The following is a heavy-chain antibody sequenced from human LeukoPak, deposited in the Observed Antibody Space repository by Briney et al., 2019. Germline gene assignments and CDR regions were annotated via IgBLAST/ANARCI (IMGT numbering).Heavy chain of an antibody. CDR1: GYSFTNCW. V-gene: IGHV5-51*01. CDR3: ARAWNFDY. D-gene: IGHD1-1*01. J-gene: IGHJ4*02. Sequence: GESLKISCKGSGYSFTNCWIAWVRQMPGRGLEWMVIINPSDSDTRYSPSFQGQVTISADKSISTAYLQWSSLKASDSAMYYCARAWNFDYWGQGTLVTVSS. CDR2: INPSDSDT.